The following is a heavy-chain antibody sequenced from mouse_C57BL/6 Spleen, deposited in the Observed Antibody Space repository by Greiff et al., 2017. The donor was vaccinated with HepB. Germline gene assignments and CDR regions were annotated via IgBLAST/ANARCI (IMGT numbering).Heavy chain of an antibody. J-gene: IGHJ4*01. CDR2: IYPGDGDT. CDR1: GYAFSSSW. D-gene: IGHD1-1*01. CDR3: ARPVVADYYAMDY. Sequence: QVQLQQSGPELVKPGASVKISCKASGYAFSSSWMNWVKQRPGKGLEWIGRIYPGDGDTNYNGKFKGKATLTADKSSSTAYMQLSSLTSEGSAVYFGARPVVADYYAMDYWGQGTSVTVSS. V-gene: IGHV1-82*01.